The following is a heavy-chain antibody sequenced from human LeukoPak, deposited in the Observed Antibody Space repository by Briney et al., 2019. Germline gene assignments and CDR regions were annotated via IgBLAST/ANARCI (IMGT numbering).Heavy chain of an antibody. CDR1: GFTVSSNY. D-gene: IGHD3-10*01. CDR2: IYCGGST. V-gene: IGHV3-66*01. Sequence: GGSLRLSCAASGFTVSSNYMRWVRQAPGEGLVWVLVIYCGGSTYNADSVKGRFTNSRDNSKNTLYLQMNNLRADDTAVHYCARAGGEGYYYGMDVWAQGTTVTVSS. CDR3: ARAGGEGYYYGMDV. J-gene: IGHJ6*02.